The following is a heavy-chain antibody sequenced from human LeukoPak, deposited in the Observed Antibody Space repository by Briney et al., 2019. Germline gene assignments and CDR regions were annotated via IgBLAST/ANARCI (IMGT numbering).Heavy chain of an antibody. J-gene: IGHJ4*02. Sequence: ASVKVSCKASGGTFSSYAISWVRQAPGQGLEWMGRIIPILGIANYAQKFQGRVTITADKSTSTAYMELSSLRSEDTAVYYCARGRYYDSSGYYCYFDYWGQGTLVTVSS. CDR3: ARGRYYDSSGYYCYFDY. CDR1: GGTFSSYA. CDR2: IIPILGIA. V-gene: IGHV1-69*04. D-gene: IGHD3-22*01.